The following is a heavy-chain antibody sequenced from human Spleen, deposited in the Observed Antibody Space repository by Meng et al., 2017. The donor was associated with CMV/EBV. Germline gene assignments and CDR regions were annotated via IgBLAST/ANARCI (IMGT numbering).Heavy chain of an antibody. D-gene: IGHD2-2*02. J-gene: IGHJ4*02. V-gene: IGHV3-30*04. CDR1: GFTFSPYA. CDR3: ASSTHCSSTSCYTDY. CDR2: ISHDGSND. Sequence: GESLKISCTASGFTFSPYAMHWVRQAPGKGLDRVAVISHDGSNDYYADSVKGRFTISRDNSKNTLYLRMSSLRAEDTAVYYCASSTHCSSTSCYTDYWGQGTLVTVSS.